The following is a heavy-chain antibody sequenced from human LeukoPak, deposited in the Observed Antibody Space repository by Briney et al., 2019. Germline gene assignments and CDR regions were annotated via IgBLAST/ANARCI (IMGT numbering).Heavy chain of an antibody. CDR2: IYYSGST. V-gene: IGHV4-39*07. CDR1: GGSISSSSYY. D-gene: IGHD3-16*02. CDR3: ARELRTTEHSGEVIPGTIDY. J-gene: IGHJ4*02. Sequence: SETLSLTCTVSGGSISSSSYYWGWIRQPPGKGLEWIGSIYYSGSTYYNPSLKSRVTISVDTSKSQFSLKLSSVTAADTAVYYCARELRTTEHSGEVIPGTIDYWGQGTLVTVSS.